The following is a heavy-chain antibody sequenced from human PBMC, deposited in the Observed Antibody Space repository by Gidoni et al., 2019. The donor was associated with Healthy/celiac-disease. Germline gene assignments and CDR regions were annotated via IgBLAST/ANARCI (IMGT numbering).Heavy chain of an antibody. Sequence: EVQLVESGGGLVKPGRSLRLSCTASGLPFGDYAMSWFRQAPGKGLEWVGFIRSKAYGGTTEYAASVKGRFTISRDDSKSIAYLQMNSLKTEDTAVYYCTTLWSRIAVDYWGQGTLVTVSS. J-gene: IGHJ4*02. D-gene: IGHD6-13*01. CDR2: IRSKAYGGTT. CDR3: TTLWSRIAVDY. CDR1: GLPFGDYA. V-gene: IGHV3-49*05.